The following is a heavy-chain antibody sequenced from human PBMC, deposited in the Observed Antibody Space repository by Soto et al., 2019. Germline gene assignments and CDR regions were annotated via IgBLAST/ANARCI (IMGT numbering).Heavy chain of an antibody. CDR2: MNSDGSII. CDR3: GTAEVDY. Sequence: GGSLRLSCAVAGYTFRNHWMHWVRQAPGKGLEWVSRMNSDGSIINYKDSVKGRFTVSRDNAKNTLYLQMNSLRVEDTAVYYCGTAEVDYWGQGTLVTV. J-gene: IGHJ4*02. CDR1: GYTFRNHW. V-gene: IGHV3-74*01.